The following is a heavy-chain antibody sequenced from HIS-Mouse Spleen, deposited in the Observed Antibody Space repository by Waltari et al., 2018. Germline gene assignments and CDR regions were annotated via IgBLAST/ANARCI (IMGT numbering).Heavy chain of an antibody. CDR3: ARGDQVSGIAARRRWYFDL. Sequence: QVQLQQWGAGLLKPSETLSLTCAVYGGSFSGYYWSWIRQPPGKGLEWIGEINNSGSTNYNPSLKSRVTISVDTSKNQFSLKLSSVTAADTAVYYCARGDQVSGIAARRRWYFDLWGRGTLVTVSS. J-gene: IGHJ2*01. D-gene: IGHD6-6*01. CDR1: GGSFSGYY. V-gene: IGHV4-34*01. CDR2: INNSGST.